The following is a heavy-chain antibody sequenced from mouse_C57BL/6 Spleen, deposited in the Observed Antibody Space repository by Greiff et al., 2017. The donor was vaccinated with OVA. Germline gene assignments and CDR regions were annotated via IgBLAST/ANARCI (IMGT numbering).Heavy chain of an antibody. Sequence: VQLQQPGAELVKPGASVKMSCKASGYTFTSYWITWVKQRPGQGLEWIGDIYPGSGSTNYNEKFKSKATLTVDTSSSTAYMQLSSLTSEDSAVYYCASGLDYSNYGYFDVWGTGTTVTVSS. V-gene: IGHV1-55*01. D-gene: IGHD2-5*01. J-gene: IGHJ1*03. CDR2: IYPGSGST. CDR1: GYTFTSYW. CDR3: ASGLDYSNYGYFDV.